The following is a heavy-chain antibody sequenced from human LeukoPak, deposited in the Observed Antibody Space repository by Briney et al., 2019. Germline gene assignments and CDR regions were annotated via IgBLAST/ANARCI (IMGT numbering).Heavy chain of an antibody. D-gene: IGHD2-15*01. Sequence: GGSLRLSCAASGFTVSSNYMSWVRQAPGKGLEWVSVIYSGGSTYYADSVKGRFTISRDNSKNTLYLQMNSLRAEDTAVYYCARDDGYCSGGSCYLVDYWGQGTLVTVSS. CDR2: IYSGGST. J-gene: IGHJ4*02. V-gene: IGHV3-66*02. CDR1: GFTVSSNY. CDR3: ARDDGYCSGGSCYLVDY.